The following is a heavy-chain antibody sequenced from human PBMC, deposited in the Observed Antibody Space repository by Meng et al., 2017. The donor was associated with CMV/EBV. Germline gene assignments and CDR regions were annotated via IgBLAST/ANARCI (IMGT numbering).Heavy chain of an antibody. D-gene: IGHD3-22*01. CDR2: IWYDGSNK. CDR3: AKELVTYYYDSSGRDY. CDR1: GFTFSSYG. V-gene: IGHV3-33*06. Sequence: GESLKISCAASGFTFSSYGMHWVRQAPGKGLEWVAVIWYDGSNKYYADSVKGRFTISRDNSKNTLYLQMNSLRAEDTAVYYCAKELVTYYYDSSGRDYWGQGTLVTVSS. J-gene: IGHJ4*02.